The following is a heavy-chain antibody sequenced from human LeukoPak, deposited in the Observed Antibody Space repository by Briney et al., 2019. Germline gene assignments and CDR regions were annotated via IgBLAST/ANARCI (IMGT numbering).Heavy chain of an antibody. CDR1: GFTFRSYS. V-gene: IGHV3-21*01. J-gene: IGHJ4*02. D-gene: IGHD6-13*01. Sequence: SGGSLRLSCAASGFTFRSYSMNWVRQAPGKGLEWVSSISSSSSYIYYADSVKGRFTISRDNAKNSLYLQMNSLRAEDTAVYYCASRSIAAARVSDYWGQGTLVTVSS. CDR2: ISSSSSYI. CDR3: ASRSIAAARVSDY.